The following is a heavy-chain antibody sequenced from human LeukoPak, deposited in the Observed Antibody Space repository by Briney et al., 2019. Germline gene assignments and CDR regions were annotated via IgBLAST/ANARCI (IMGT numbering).Heavy chain of an antibody. CDR2: ISGSGGYT. CDR3: ARWGLGKGEAFDI. J-gene: IGHJ3*02. D-gene: IGHD5-24*01. Sequence: GGSLRLSCAASKFTFSTFSMSWVRQAPGKGLEWVSSISGSGGYTYYADSVKGRFTISRDNAKNTLYLQMKSLRAEDTAVYYCARWGLGKGEAFDIWGQGTMVTVSS. CDR1: KFTFSTFS. V-gene: IGHV3-23*01.